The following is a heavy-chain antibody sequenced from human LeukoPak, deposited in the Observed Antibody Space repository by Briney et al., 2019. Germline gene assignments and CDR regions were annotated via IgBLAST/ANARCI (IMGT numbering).Heavy chain of an antibody. D-gene: IGHD1-26*01. J-gene: IGHJ4*02. CDR3: ARREWETGDFDY. CDR2: IYYSGST. Sequence: PSETLSLTCTVSGGSISSYYWSWIRQPPGKGLEWIGYIYYSGSTNYNPSLKSRVTLSGDTSKTQFSLKLSSVTAADTAVYYCARREWETGDFDYWGQGTLVTVSS. CDR1: GGSISSYY. V-gene: IGHV4-59*01.